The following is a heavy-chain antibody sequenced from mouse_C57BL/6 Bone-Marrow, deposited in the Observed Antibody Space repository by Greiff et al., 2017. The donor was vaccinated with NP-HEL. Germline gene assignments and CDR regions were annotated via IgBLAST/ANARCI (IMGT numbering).Heavy chain of an antibody. V-gene: IGHV5-4*01. CDR2: ISDGGSYT. CDR3: ARDQGSSNAMDY. D-gene: IGHD3-2*02. J-gene: IGHJ4*01. Sequence: EVMLVESGGGLVKPGGSLKLSCAASGFTFSSYAMSWVRQTPEKRLAWVATISDGGSYTYYPDNVKGRFTISRDNAKNNLYLQMSHLKSEDTAMYYCARDQGSSNAMDYWGQGTSVTVSS. CDR1: GFTFSSYA.